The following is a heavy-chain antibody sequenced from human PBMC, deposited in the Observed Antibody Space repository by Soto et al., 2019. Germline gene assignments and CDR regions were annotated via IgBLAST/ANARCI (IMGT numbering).Heavy chain of an antibody. Sequence: GESLKISCKGSGYTFTSFWMGWVRQMPGKGLEWMGIIYPGDSDTTYSPSFQGQVTISADKSISTAYLQWISLQASDTAMYYCSRLYCSDRSYSGYCNYWGRGSLVAVSS. V-gene: IGHV5-51*01. CDR1: GYTFTSFW. J-gene: IGHJ4*02. D-gene: IGHD3-22*01. CDR3: SRLYCSDRSYSGYCNY. CDR2: IYPGDSDT.